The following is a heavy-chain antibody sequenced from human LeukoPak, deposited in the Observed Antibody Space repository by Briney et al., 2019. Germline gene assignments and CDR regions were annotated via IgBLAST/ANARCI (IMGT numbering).Heavy chain of an antibody. J-gene: IGHJ4*02. D-gene: IGHD3-10*01. V-gene: IGHV1-69*06. CDR3: ARDPAYYGSGSYFDY. Sequence: SVKVSCKASGGIFISYAISWVRQAPGQGLEWMGGIIPIFGTANYAEKFQGRVTITADKSTSTAYMELSSLRSEDTAVYYCARDPAYYGSGSYFDYWGQGTLVTVSS. CDR2: IIPIFGTA. CDR1: GGIFISYA.